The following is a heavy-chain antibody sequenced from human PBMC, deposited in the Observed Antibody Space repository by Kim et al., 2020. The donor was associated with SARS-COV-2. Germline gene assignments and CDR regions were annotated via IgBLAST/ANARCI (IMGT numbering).Heavy chain of an antibody. CDR1: GFTFSSYA. Sequence: GGSLRLSCAASGFTFSSYAMSWVRQAPGKGLEWVSAISGSGGSTYYAYSVKGRFTISRDNSKNTLYLQMNSLRAKDTAVYYCAKAVEHIVVVTAIRPYYYYGMDVWGQGTTVTVSS. J-gene: IGHJ6*02. CDR3: AKAVEHIVVVTAIRPYYYYGMDV. V-gene: IGHV3-23*01. CDR2: ISGSGGST. D-gene: IGHD2-21*02.